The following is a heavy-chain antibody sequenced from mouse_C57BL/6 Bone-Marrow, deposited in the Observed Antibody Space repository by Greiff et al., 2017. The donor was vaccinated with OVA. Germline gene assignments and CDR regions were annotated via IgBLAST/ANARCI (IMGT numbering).Heavy chain of an antibody. V-gene: IGHV1-81*01. CDR3: AYDYVFAY. CDR2: IYPRSGNT. Sequence: QVQLRQSGAELARPGASVKLSCKASGYTFTSYGISWVKQRTGQGLEWIGEIYPRSGNTYYNEKFKGKATLTADKSSSTAYMELRSLTSEDSAVYFCAYDYVFAYWGQGTLVTVSA. J-gene: IGHJ3*01. D-gene: IGHD2-4*01. CDR1: GYTFTSYG.